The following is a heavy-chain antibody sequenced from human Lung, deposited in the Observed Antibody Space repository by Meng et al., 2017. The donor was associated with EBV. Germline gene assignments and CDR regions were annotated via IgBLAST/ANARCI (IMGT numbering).Heavy chain of an antibody. CDR2: ISPSGVHT. D-gene: IGHD4-23*01. Sequence: HLGQFLVGVNHAVVSIKVSCKSSGYSLTRYYIHWVRQASEQCHKWWEKISPSGVHTRSAQKFQDRVTMTRDTSTSAVYMDVSCLGSEDTAVYYCARGDGGNGSDYWGQGTLVTVSS. CDR1: GYSLTRYY. CDR3: ARGDGGNGSDY. V-gene: IGHV1-46*01. J-gene: IGHJ4*02.